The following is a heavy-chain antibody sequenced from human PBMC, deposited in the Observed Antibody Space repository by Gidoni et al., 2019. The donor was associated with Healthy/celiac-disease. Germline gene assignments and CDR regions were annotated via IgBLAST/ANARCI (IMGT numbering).Heavy chain of an antibody. V-gene: IGHV1-69*01. D-gene: IGHD3-10*01. J-gene: IGHJ5*02. CDR2: IIPIFGTA. CDR1: GGTFSRDP. Sequence: QVPRVQSGAAVKKPESSVKLPCKASGGTFSRDPISWVRQAPGQGLEWMGGIIPIFGTANYAQKVQGRVTITADESTSTAYMELSSLRSEDTAVYYCARDRLDYGSGRPPHNWFDPWGQGTLVTVSS. CDR3: ARDRLDYGSGRPPHNWFDP.